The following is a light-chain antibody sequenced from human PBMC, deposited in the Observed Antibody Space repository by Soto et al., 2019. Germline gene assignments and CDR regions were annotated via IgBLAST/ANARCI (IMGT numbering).Light chain of an antibody. Sequence: IQRTPSPSTLSASVGDRVTITCRASQSISSWLAWYQQKPGKAPKLLIYDASSLGSGVPSRFSGSGSGTEFTLPISSLQPDDFATYYCHQYNSYSQTFGQGPK. CDR2: DAS. CDR1: QSISSW. V-gene: IGKV1-5*01. J-gene: IGKJ1*01. CDR3: HQYNSYSQT.